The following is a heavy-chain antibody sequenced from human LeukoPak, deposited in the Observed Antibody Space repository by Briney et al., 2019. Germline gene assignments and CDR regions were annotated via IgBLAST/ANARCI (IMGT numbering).Heavy chain of an antibody. CDR3: ARERHSSGWYGINYGMDV. J-gene: IGHJ6*02. V-gene: IGHV3-21*01. CDR1: GFTFSSYS. Sequence: PGGSLRLSCAASGFTFSSYSMNWVRQAPGKGLEWVPSISSSSSYIYYADSVKGRFTISRDNAKNSLYLQMNSLRAEDTAVYYCARERHSSGWYGINYGMDVWGQGTTVTVSS. CDR2: ISSSSSYI. D-gene: IGHD6-19*01.